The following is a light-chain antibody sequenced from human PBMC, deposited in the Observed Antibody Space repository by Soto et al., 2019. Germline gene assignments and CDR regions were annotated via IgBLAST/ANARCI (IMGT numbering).Light chain of an antibody. J-gene: IGKJ2*01. Sequence: EIVMTQSPATLSVSPGERVTVSYRASQNVFTNLAWYQQKPGQAPRLLMYSASTRANGVPARFTGSGSGTEFTLTISSLQSEDFAIYYCQQYNDWYTFGQGTKLEIK. CDR2: SAS. CDR3: QQYNDWYT. V-gene: IGKV3-15*01. CDR1: QNVFTN.